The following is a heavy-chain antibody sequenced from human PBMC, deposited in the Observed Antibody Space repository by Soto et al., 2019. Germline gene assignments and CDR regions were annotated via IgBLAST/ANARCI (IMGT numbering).Heavy chain of an antibody. CDR3: AREVSQLGGGTNLAS. Sequence: QVQLVQSGAAVKRHGPSVKVSCKAYGGDFSHFAISWSRQAPGQSLEWVWGIFPLLATDTYTQKLHGRVAITADDSTTTVHTALSTLRSDATTVYLCAREVSQLGGGTNLASWGQGTLVTVSS. J-gene: IGHJ5*02. D-gene: IGHD1-26*01. V-gene: IGHV1-69*01. CDR1: GGDFSHFA. CDR2: IFPLLATD.